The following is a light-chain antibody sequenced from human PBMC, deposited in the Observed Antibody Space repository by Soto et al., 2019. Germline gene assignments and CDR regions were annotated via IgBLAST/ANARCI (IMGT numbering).Light chain of an antibody. J-gene: IGKJ2*01. CDR3: QQYSASPRT. CDR1: ESVSSSY. CDR2: GAS. Sequence: EIVLRQSPDTLSLSPGERATLSCWASESVSSSYLAWYQQRTGQAPGLLIYGASSRATGIPDRLSGSGSGTDFTLTISRLEPEEFAMYYCQQYSASPRTFGQGTKLDIK. V-gene: IGKV3-20*01.